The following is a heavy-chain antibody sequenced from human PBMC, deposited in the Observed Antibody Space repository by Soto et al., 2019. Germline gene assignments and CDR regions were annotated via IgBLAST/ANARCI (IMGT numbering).Heavy chain of an antibody. CDR1: GFTFSSSA. D-gene: IGHD3-3*01. CDR2: VSTRGVHT. CDR3: AKAFDFWSGGWFDP. Sequence: PGGSLRLSCVASGFTFSSSAMTWVRQTLGKGLEWVSGVSTRGVHTYYADSVKGRFTISRDDSKNTLYLQMNSLRAEDTALYYCAKAFDFWSGGWFDPWGQGTLVTVSS. V-gene: IGHV3-23*01. J-gene: IGHJ5*02.